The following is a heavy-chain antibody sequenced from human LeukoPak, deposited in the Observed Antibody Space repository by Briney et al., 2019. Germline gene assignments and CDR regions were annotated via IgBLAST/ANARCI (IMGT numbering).Heavy chain of an antibody. V-gene: IGHV3-23*01. CDR1: GFTFSSYA. Sequence: GGSLRLSCAASGFTFSSYAMSWVRQAPGKGLEWVSAISGSGGGTYYADSVKGRFTISRDNSKNTLYLQMNSLRAEDTAVYYCAKTGATVSSSYYFDYWGQGTLVTVSS. CDR2: ISGSGGGT. J-gene: IGHJ4*02. CDR3: AKTGATVSSSYYFDY. D-gene: IGHD4-17*01.